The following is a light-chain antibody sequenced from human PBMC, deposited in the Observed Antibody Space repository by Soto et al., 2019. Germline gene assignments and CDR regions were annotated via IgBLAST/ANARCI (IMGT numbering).Light chain of an antibody. V-gene: IGKV3-11*01. J-gene: IGKJ4*01. CDR1: QSVSRY. CDR3: QQRSDLPST. CDR2: DAS. Sequence: EIVLTQSPATLSLSPGERATLSCRASQSVSRYLAWYQQKPGQAPRLLIYDASNRATGIPARFSGSGSGTDFTLTISSLEPEDFAVYYCQQRSDLPSTCGGGTKVQIK.